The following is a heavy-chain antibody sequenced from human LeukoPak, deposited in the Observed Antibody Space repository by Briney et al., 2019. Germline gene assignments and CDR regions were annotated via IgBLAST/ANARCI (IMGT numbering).Heavy chain of an antibody. Sequence: SETLSLTCTVSGGSISSYYWSWIRQPPGKGLEWIGYIYYSGSTNYNPSLKSRVTISVDTSKNQFSLKLSSVTAADTAVYYCASLDQLLSYGMDVWGQGTTVTVSS. CDR3: ASLDQLLSYGMDV. CDR1: GGSISSYY. V-gene: IGHV4-59*08. CDR2: IYYSGST. D-gene: IGHD2-2*01. J-gene: IGHJ6*02.